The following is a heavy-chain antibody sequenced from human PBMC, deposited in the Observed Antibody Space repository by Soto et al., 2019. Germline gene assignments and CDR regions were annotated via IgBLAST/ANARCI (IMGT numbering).Heavy chain of an antibody. CDR3: ARSSGSYYSNYYYYGMDV. J-gene: IGHJ6*02. CDR2: IYYSGST. D-gene: IGHD3-10*01. V-gene: IGHV4-31*03. Sequence: PSETLSLTCTVSGGSISSGGYYWSWIRQHPGKGLEWIGYIYYSGSTYYNPSLKSRVTISVDTSKNQFSLKLSSVTAADTAVYYCARSSGSYYSNYYYYGMDVWGQGNTVTVSS. CDR1: GGSISSGGYY.